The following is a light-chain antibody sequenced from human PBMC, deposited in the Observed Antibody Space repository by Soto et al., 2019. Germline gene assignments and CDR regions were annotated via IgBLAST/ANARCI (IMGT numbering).Light chain of an antibody. CDR3: CSYAGSSPWV. V-gene: IGLV2-23*01. CDR2: EGS. Sequence: QSALTQPASVSGSPGQSITISCTGTSSDVGSYNLVSWYQQHPGKAPKLMIYEGSKRPSWVSNRFSGSKSGNTASLTISGLQAEDEADYYCCSYAGSSPWVFGGGTKLTVL. J-gene: IGLJ3*02. CDR1: SSDVGSYNL.